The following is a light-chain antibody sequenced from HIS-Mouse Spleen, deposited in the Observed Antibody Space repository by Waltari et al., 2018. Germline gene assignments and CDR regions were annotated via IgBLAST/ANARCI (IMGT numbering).Light chain of an antibody. V-gene: IGLV3-25*03. CDR3: QSADSSGTYV. CDR1: ALPNQY. Sequence: SYELPQPPSASVSPGQTARITFSGDALPNQYDYWYQPKQGQAPVLVIYKDSERPSGIHERFSGASSGTTVTLTISGVQAEDEADYYCQSADSSGTYVFGTGTKVTVL. CDR2: KDS. J-gene: IGLJ1*01.